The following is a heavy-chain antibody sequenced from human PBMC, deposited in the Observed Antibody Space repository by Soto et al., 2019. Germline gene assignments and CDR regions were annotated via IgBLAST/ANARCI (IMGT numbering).Heavy chain of an antibody. V-gene: IGHV4-4*02. CDR2: IYHSGST. D-gene: IGHD3-10*01. Sequence: PSETLSLTCAVSGGSISSSNWWSWVRQPPGKGLEWIGEIYHSGSTNYNPSLKSRVTISVDKSKNQFSLKLSSVTAADTAVYYCAREGGDYYGSGSYRWFDPWGQGTLVTVSS. CDR3: AREGGDYYGSGSYRWFDP. CDR1: GGSISSSNW. J-gene: IGHJ5*02.